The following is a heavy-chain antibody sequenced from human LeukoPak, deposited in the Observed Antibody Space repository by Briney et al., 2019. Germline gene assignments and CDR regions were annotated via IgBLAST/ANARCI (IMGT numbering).Heavy chain of an antibody. V-gene: IGHV4-59*01. CDR3: ARESFLEGPPDPKIVVVVAATEIDY. J-gene: IGHJ4*02. CDR1: GGSISSYY. Sequence: SETLSLTCTVSGGSISSYYWSWIRQPPGKGLEWIGYIYYSGSTNYNPSLKSRVTISVDTSKNQFSLKLSSVTAADTAVYYCARESFLEGPPDPKIVVVVAATEIDYWGQGTLVTVSS. D-gene: IGHD2-15*01. CDR2: IYYSGST.